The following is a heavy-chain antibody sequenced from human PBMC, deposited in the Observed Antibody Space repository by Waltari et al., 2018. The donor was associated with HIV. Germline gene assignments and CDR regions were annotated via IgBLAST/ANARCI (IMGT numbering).Heavy chain of an antibody. CDR2: ISWNSGSL. V-gene: IGHV3-9*01. D-gene: IGHD6-6*01. J-gene: IGHJ4*01. CDR3: AKDWGRVAARHVDY. Sequence: EVQLVESGGGLVQPGRSLRLSCAASGFTFDDYVMHWVRQAPGKGLEWVSCISWNSGSLVYADSVKGRFTISRDNAKNSLYLQMNNLRPEDTALYYCAKDWGRVAARHVDYWGHGTLVTVSS. CDR1: GFTFDDYV.